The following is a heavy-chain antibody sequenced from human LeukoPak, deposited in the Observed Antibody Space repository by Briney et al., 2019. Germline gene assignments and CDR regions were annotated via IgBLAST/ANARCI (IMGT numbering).Heavy chain of an antibody. CDR1: GYTFTGYY. J-gene: IGHJ5*02. V-gene: IGHV1-2*02. D-gene: IGHD5-18*01. CDR2: INPNSGGT. CDR3: AREWGYSYGQNWFDP. Sequence: GASVKVSCKASGYTFTGYYMHWVRQAPGQGLEWMRWINPNSGGTNYAQKFQGRVTMTRDTSISTAYMELSRLRSDDTAVYYCAREWGYSYGQNWFDPWGQGTLVTVSS.